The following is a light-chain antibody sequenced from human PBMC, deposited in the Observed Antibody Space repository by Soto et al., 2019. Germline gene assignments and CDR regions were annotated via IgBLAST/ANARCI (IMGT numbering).Light chain of an antibody. CDR1: QSVSSN. Sequence: EIVMTQSPATLSVSPGERATLSCRASQSVSSNLAWYQQKPGQAPRLLIYGASTRATTTPGRFSGSGSGTEFTLTISSLQSEDFAVYFCYQYNNWPTFGQGTKVDI. V-gene: IGKV3D-15*01. CDR3: YQYNNWPT. CDR2: GAS. J-gene: IGKJ1*01.